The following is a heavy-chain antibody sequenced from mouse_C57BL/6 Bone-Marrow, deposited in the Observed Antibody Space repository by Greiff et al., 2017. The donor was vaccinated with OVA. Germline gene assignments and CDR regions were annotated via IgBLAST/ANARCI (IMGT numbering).Heavy chain of an antibody. V-gene: IGHV5-16*01. CDR3: ARDLWYFDV. J-gene: IGHJ1*03. CDR2: INYDGSST. Sequence: DVKLVESEGGLVQPGSSMKLPCTASGFTFSDYYMAWVRQVPEKGLEWVANINYDGSSTYYLDSLKSRFIISRDNAKNILYLQMSSLKSEDTATYYCARDLWYFDVWGTGTTVTVSS. CDR1: GFTFSDYY.